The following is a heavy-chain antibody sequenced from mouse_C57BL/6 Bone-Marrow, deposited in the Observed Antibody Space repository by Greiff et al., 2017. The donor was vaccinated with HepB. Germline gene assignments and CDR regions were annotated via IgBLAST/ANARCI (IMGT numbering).Heavy chain of an antibody. J-gene: IGHJ2*01. CDR1: GYTFTSYW. D-gene: IGHD1-1*01. Sequence: QVQLQQPGAELVKPGASVKMSCKASGYTFTSYWITWVKQRPGQGLEWIGDIYPGSGSTNYNEKFKSKATLTVDTSSSTAYMRLSSLTSEDSAVYYCATSRNYYGSSFDYWGQGTTLTVSS. CDR2: IYPGSGST. V-gene: IGHV1-55*01. CDR3: ATSRNYYGSSFDY.